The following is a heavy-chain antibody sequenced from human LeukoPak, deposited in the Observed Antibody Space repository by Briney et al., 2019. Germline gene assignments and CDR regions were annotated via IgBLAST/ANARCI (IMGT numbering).Heavy chain of an antibody. J-gene: IGHJ4*02. CDR1: GYTFTSYY. Sequence: ASVKVSCKASGYTFTSYYMHWVRQAPGQGLEWMGIINPSGGSTSYAQKFQGRVTMTRDTSTSSVYMELSSLRSEDTAVYYCARPSERGFGAGGNFDYWGQGTLVTVSS. D-gene: IGHD3-16*01. CDR3: ARPSERGFGAGGNFDY. V-gene: IGHV1-46*01. CDR2: INPSGGST.